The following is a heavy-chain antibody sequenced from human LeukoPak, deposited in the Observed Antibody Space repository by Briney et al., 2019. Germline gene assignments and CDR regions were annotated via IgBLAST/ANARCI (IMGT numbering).Heavy chain of an antibody. J-gene: IGHJ4*02. V-gene: IGHV1-46*03. CDR3: ARDPRTPYYFDY. Sequence: ASVKVSCKASVYTFTSYYMHWVRQAPGQGLEWMGIINPSGGSTSYAQKFQGRVTMTRDTSTSTVYMELSSLRSEDTAVYYCARDPRTPYYFDYWGQGTLVTVSS. CDR2: INPSGGST. CDR1: VYTFTSYY.